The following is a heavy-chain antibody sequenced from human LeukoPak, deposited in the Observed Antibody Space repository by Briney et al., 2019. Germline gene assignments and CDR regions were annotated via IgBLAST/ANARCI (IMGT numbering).Heavy chain of an antibody. CDR3: ATEGSEDAFDI. V-gene: IGHV3-30*02. J-gene: IGHJ3*02. CDR2: IRYDGGNK. Sequence: PGGSLRLSCAASGFTFSTYAMHWVRQAPGKGLEWAAFIRYDGGNKYYADSVKGRFTISRDNSKNTLYLQMNSLRPEDTAVYCCATEGSEDAFDIWGQGTMVTVSS. CDR1: GFTFSTYA. D-gene: IGHD3-10*01.